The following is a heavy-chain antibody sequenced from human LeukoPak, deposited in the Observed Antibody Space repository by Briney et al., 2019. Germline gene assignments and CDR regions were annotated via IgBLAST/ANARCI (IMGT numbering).Heavy chain of an antibody. Sequence: SETLSLTCTVAGGSITSYSWSWVRQPAGKGLEWIGRIYTGGSTNYNPSLKSRVTMSVDTSKNHFSLKLSSVTAADTAVYYCARGRRYDWNDVLNWFDPWGQGTLVTVSS. D-gene: IGHD1-1*01. V-gene: IGHV4-4*07. CDR2: IYTGGST. J-gene: IGHJ5*02. CDR1: GGSITSYS. CDR3: ARGRRYDWNDVLNWFDP.